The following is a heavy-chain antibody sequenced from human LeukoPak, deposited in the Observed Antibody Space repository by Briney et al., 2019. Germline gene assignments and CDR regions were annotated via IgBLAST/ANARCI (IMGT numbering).Heavy chain of an antibody. CDR3: TTDLSELDDSGYYAKYFHH. Sequence: GGSLRLSCAASGFTFSKVWMNWVRQAPGKGLEWVGRIKSKTDGGTIDYAAPVKGRFTISRDDSKDTLFLQMNSLKTEDTAVYYCTTDLSELDDSGYYAKYFHHWGQGTLASVSS. V-gene: IGHV3-15*01. CDR1: GFTFSKVW. CDR2: IKSKTDGGTI. J-gene: IGHJ1*01. D-gene: IGHD3-22*01.